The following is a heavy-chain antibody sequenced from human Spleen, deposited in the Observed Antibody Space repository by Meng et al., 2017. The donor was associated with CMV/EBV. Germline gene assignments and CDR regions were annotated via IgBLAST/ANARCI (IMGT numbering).Heavy chain of an antibody. CDR1: FSGYY. CDR3: ARGNYYGSGVYYHYYYGLDV. J-gene: IGHJ6*02. D-gene: IGHD3-10*01. V-gene: IGHV4-34*01. CDR2: INHSGST. Sequence: FSGYYWSWIPQPPGKGLEWIGEINHSGSTNNHPSLKSRVTISIDTSNKQFSLKLSSVTAADTAVYYCARGNYYGSGVYYHYYYGLDVWGQGTTVTVSS.